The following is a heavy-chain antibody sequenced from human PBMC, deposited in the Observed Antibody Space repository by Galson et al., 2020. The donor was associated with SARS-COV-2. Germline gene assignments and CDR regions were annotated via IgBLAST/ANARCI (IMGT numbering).Heavy chain of an antibody. CDR3: VRQRFFDWYNDALDI. V-gene: IGHV5-51*01. Sequence: HGESLKISCKGSGYSFTTYWIGWVRQMPGKGLEWMGIIYPGDSDTTYSPSFQGQVTISVDKSMSTAYLQWSSLKASDTAIYYCVRQRFFDWYNDALDIWGQGTMVTVSS. D-gene: IGHD3-9*01. CDR2: IYPGDSDT. J-gene: IGHJ3*02. CDR1: GYSFTTYW.